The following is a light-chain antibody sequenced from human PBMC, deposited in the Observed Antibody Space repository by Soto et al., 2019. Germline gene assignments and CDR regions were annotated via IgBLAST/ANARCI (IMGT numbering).Light chain of an antibody. CDR3: QQCNSYPCT. Sequence: AIQLTQSPSSLSASVGDRVTITCRASQGIRSSLAWFQQKAGNPPKVLIYEASVLETVVSSRFSGSGSGTDFTLSISSLQPEDFVTYYCQQCNSYPCTFGQGTTVEVK. J-gene: IGKJ1*01. CDR2: EAS. CDR1: QGIRSS. V-gene: IGKV1-13*02.